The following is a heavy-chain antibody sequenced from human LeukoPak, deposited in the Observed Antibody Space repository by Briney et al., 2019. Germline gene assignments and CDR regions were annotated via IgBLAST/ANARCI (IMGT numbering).Heavy chain of an antibody. D-gene: IGHD6-13*01. J-gene: IGHJ4*02. Sequence: ASVRVSCKASGYTFTGYYMHWVRQAPGQGLEWMGWINPNSGGTNYAQKFQGRVTMTRDTSISTAYMELSRLRSDDTAVYYCVAAAAGRFGDYWGQGTLVTVSS. CDR1: GYTFTGYY. V-gene: IGHV1-2*02. CDR2: INPNSGGT. CDR3: VAAAAGRFGDY.